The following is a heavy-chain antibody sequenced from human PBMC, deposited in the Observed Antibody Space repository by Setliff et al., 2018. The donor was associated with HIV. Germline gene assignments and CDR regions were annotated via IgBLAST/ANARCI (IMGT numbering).Heavy chain of an antibody. CDR3: ARDAGAPGRGNPLDF. V-gene: IGHV1-2*02. CDR1: GYTFTVNH. J-gene: IGHJ4*02. CDR2: ISPDSGDT. D-gene: IGHD3-10*01. Sequence: ASVKVSCKTSGYTFTVNHLHWVRQAPGQGVEWVGKISPDSGDTFYAQKFQGRVTLTRDTSITTAYMELSTLRDDDTAVYYCARDAGAPGRGNPLDFWGRGILVTVSS.